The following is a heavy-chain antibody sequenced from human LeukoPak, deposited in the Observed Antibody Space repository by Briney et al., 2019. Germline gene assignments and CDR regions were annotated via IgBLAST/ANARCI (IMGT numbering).Heavy chain of an antibody. CDR1: GYTFTSYA. J-gene: IGHJ4*02. CDR3: ARVRLDNTMNFDY. D-gene: IGHD3-22*01. Sequence: ASVKVSCQASGYTFTSYAITWVRQAPGQGLEWMGWISASKGNTNYAQKLQGRVTMTTDTSTTTAYMELRSLRSDDTAVYYCARVRLDNTMNFDYWGQGTLVTVSS. CDR2: ISASKGNT. V-gene: IGHV1-18*01.